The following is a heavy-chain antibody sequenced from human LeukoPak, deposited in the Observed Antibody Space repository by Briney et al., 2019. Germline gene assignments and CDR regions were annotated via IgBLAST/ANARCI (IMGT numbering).Heavy chain of an antibody. Sequence: NPSETLSLTCSVSYYSIGTYYWSWIRQPAGKGVEWIGRIHATGSSNYNPSLKSRVTISLDKSKNQFSLRLNSVTAADTAVYYCARDISWGTLDYWGRRILVTVSS. J-gene: IGHJ4*02. CDR2: IHATGSS. D-gene: IGHD3-16*01. V-gene: IGHV4-4*07. CDR3: ARDISWGTLDY. CDR1: YYSIGTYY.